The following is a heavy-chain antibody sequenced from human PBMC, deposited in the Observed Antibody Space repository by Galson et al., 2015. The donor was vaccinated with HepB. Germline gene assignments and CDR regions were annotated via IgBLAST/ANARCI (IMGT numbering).Heavy chain of an antibody. CDR2: IIPIFGTA. V-gene: IGHV1-69*13. CDR3: ARMVYSGYDRVDY. D-gene: IGHD5-12*01. J-gene: IGHJ4*02. Sequence: SVKVSCKASGGTFSSYAISWVRQAPGQGLEWMGGIIPIFGTANYAQKFQGRVTITADESTSTAYMELSSLRSEDTAVYYCARMVYSGYDRVDYWGQGTLVTVSS. CDR1: GGTFSSYA.